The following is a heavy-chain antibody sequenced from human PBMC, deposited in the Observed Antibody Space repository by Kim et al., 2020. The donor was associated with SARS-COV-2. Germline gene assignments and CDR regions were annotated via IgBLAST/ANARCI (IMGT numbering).Heavy chain of an antibody. CDR2: IYYSGST. Sequence: SETLSLTCTVSGGSISSYYWSWIRQPPGKGLEWIGYIYYSGSTNYNPSLKSRVTISVDTSKNQFSLKLSSVTAADTAVYYCARDFRKPGMDVWGQGTTVTVSS. D-gene: IGHD3-10*01. CDR3: ARDFRKPGMDV. CDR1: GGSISSYY. V-gene: IGHV4-59*13. J-gene: IGHJ6*02.